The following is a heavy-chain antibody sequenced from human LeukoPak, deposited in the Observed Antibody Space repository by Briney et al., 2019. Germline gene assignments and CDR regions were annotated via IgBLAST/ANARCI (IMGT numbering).Heavy chain of an antibody. CDR1: GFTFDDYA. CDR3: EGPDY. V-gene: IGHV3-48*04. Sequence: GGSLRLSCAASGFTFDDYAMHWVRQAPGKGLEWVSYISSSSSTIYYADSVKGRFTISRDNAKNSLYLQMNSLRAEDTAVYYCEGPDYWGQGTLVTVSS. CDR2: ISSSSSTI. J-gene: IGHJ4*02.